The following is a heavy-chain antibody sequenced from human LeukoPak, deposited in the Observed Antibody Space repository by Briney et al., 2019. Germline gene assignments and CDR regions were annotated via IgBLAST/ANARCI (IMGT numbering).Heavy chain of an antibody. D-gene: IGHD2-15*01. V-gene: IGHV4-59*08. CDR3: ARHPFATPFDY. Sequence: SETLSLTCTASGGSISDNYRSWIRQPPGKGLEWIGYAYYSGHTNYNSSLKSRVTMSLDTSKSQFSLRLSSVTAADTAVYFCARHPFATPFDYWGPGTLVTVSS. CDR2: AYYSGHT. CDR1: GGSISDNY. J-gene: IGHJ4*02.